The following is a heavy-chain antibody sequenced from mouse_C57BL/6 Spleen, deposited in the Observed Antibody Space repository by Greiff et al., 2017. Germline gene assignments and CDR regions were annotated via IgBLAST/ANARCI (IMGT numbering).Heavy chain of an antibody. J-gene: IGHJ4*01. CDR2: IHPNSGST. V-gene: IGHV1-64*01. CDR1: GYTFTSYW. D-gene: IGHD2-10*02. CDR3: ARVWALGAMDY. Sequence: QVQLKQPGAELVKPGASVKLSCKASGYTFTSYWMHWVKQRPGQGLEWIGMIHPNSGSTNYNEKFKSKATLTVDKSSSTAYMQRSSLTSEDSAVYYCARVWALGAMDYWGQGTSVTVSS.